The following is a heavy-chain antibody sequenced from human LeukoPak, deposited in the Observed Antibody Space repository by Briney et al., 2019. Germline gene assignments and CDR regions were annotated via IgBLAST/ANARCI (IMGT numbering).Heavy chain of an antibody. CDR2: FSRNGHDT. J-gene: IGHJ4*02. D-gene: IGHD6-13*01. CDR3: AKGSLGSWYFFDS. CDR1: GFTFGSSP. V-gene: IGHV3-23*01. Sequence: GGSLRLSCAASGFTFGSSPMSWVRQAPGKGPEWVTTFSRNGHDTYYADSVKGRFTIFRDNSKYTLYLQMNSLSADDTAGYYCAKGSLGSWYFFDSWGQGTLVTVSS.